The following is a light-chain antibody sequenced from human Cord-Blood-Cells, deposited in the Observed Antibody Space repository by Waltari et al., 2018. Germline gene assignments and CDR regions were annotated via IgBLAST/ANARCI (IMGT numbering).Light chain of an antibody. V-gene: IGLV1-47*01. CDR3: AAWDDSLSGPV. J-gene: IGLJ3*02. CDR2: RNN. CDR1: SSTIGSNY. Sequence: QSVLTQPPSASGTPGQRVTISCSGSSSTIGSNYVYWYQQLPGRAPKLLIYRNNQRPSGVPDRFSGSKSGTSASLAISGLRSEDEADYYCAAWDDSLSGPVFGGGTKLTVL.